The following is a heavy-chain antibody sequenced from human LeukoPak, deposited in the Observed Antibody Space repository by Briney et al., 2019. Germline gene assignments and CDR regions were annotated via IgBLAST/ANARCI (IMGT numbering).Heavy chain of an antibody. Sequence: SQTLSLTCTVSGGSISSGGYYWSWIRQHPGKGLEWIGYIYYSGNTNYNPSLKSRVTISLDTSKNQFSLKLSSVTAADTAVYYCARGQGGNYYLNYFDYWGQGALVTVSS. D-gene: IGHD1-26*01. J-gene: IGHJ4*02. CDR3: ARGQGGNYYLNYFDY. V-gene: IGHV4-31*03. CDR1: GGSISSGGYY. CDR2: IYYSGNT.